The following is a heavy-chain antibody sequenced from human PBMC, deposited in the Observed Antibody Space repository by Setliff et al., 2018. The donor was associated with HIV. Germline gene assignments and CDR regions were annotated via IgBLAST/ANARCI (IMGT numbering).Heavy chain of an antibody. Sequence: PSETLSLTCAVSRSYISGSYYWAWIRQYPGKGLEWIGNISPSGSIHPSGATNYNPSLKGRVTLSLDTSNKQFSLKVNSVIAAHTAIYYCARGSPTMAYGVGVRDQGTTVAVSS. CDR1: RSYISGSYY. CDR3: ARGSPTMAYGVGV. CDR2: ISPSGSIHPSGAT. J-gene: IGHJ6*02. V-gene: IGHV4-38-2*01. D-gene: IGHD5-12*01.